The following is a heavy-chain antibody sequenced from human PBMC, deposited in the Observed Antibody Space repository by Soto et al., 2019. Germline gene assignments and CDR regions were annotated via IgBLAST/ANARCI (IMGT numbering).Heavy chain of an antibody. J-gene: IGHJ4*02. CDR1: GFTFSSYG. CDR2: ISYDGSKK. D-gene: IGHD2-21*02. Sequence: QVQLVESGGGVVQPGKSLRLSCAASGFTFSSYGMHWVRQAPGKGLEWVAVISYDGSKKYYADSVKGRISISRDNSNNPMSVQMSRLRAEDTALYYCAKDRCSGGDCYFDHWGQGILVTVSS. CDR3: AKDRCSGGDCYFDH. V-gene: IGHV3-30*18.